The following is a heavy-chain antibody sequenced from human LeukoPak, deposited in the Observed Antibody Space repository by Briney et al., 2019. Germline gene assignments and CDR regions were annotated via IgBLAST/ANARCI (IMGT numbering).Heavy chain of an antibody. D-gene: IGHD3-3*01. V-gene: IGHV1-46*01. CDR2: INPSGGST. Sequence: ASVKVSCKASGYTFTSYYMHWVRQAPGQGLEWMGIINPSGGSTSYAQKFQGRVTMTRDTSTSTVYMELSSLRSEDTAVYYCARGHLEWLLYRHRLHWFDPWGQGTLVTVSS. CDR3: ARGHLEWLLYRHRLHWFDP. J-gene: IGHJ5*02. CDR1: GYTFTSYY.